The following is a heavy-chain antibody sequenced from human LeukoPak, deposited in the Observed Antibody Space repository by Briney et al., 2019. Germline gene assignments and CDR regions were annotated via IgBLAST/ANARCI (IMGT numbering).Heavy chain of an antibody. CDR2: INPNSGDT. Sequence: ASVKVPCKASGGTFSSYAISWVRQAPGQGLEWMGWINPNSGDTNYAQKFQGRVTLTRDTSINTANMELNRLRSDDTAVYYCARVGAYGSGAYLPYWGQGTLVTVSS. CDR3: ARVGAYGSGAYLPY. J-gene: IGHJ4*02. V-gene: IGHV1-2*02. CDR1: GGTFSSYA. D-gene: IGHD3-10*01.